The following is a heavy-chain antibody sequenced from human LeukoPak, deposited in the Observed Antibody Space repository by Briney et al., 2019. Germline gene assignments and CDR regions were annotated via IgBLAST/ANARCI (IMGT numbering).Heavy chain of an antibody. J-gene: IGHJ3*02. CDR3: ARPLSIVGVAFDI. Sequence: SVNVSCKASGGTFSSYAISWVRQAPGQGLEWMERIIPILGIANYAQKFQGRVTITADESTSTAYMELSSLRSEDTAVYYCARPLSIVGVAFDIWGQGTMVTVSS. V-gene: IGHV1-69*04. CDR1: GGTFSSYA. CDR2: IIPILGIA. D-gene: IGHD1-26*01.